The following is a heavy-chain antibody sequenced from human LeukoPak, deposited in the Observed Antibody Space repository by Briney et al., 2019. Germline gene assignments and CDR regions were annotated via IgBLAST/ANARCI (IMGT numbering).Heavy chain of an antibody. CDR3: ARSNQADDY. CDR2: INNDGSST. D-gene: IGHD1-14*01. J-gene: IGHJ4*02. CDR1: GFTFSSYW. V-gene: IGHV3-74*01. Sequence: GGSLRLSCAASGFTFSSYWMHWVRQAPGKGLVWVSRINNDGSSTSYADSVKGRFTISRDNAKNTLYLQMNSLRAEGTGVYYRARSNQADDYWGQGTLVTVSS.